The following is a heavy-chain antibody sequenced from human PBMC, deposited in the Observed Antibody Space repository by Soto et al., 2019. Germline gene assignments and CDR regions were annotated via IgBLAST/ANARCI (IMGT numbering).Heavy chain of an antibody. CDR2: IYYRGTT. CDR3: ASTSRATPGTGLDS. V-gene: IGHV4-61*01. J-gene: IGHJ4*02. CDR1: GGSVTNGIYY. Sequence: PSETLSLTCTVSGGSVTNGIYYWSWIRQSPGRGLEWIGYIYYRGTTRYNPSLESRVSISVDTPKNQFSLNLTSVTAADTAVYYCASTSRATPGTGLDSWGQGALVTVSS.